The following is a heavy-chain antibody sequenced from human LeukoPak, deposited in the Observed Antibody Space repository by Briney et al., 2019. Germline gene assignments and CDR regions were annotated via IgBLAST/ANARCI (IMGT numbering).Heavy chain of an antibody. CDR3: ARDRSTSRYYYGMDV. J-gene: IGHJ6*02. D-gene: IGHD2-2*01. V-gene: IGHV4-59*01. CDR2: IYYSGST. Sequence: SETLSLTCTVSGGSISTYWWSWIRQPPGKGLEWIGYIYYSGSTNYNPSLKSRVTISVDTSKNQFSLKLSSVTAADTAVYYCARDRSTSRYYYGMDVWGQGTTVTVSS. CDR1: GGSISTYW.